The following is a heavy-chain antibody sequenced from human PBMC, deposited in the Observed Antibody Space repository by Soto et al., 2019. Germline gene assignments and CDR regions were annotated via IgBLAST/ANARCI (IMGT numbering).Heavy chain of an antibody. J-gene: IGHJ4*02. CDR2: INSDGSST. Sequence: PGGSLRLSCAASGFTFSSYWMHWVRQAPGKGLVWVSRINSDGSSTSYADSVKGRFTISRDNAKNTLYLQMNSLRAEDTAVYYCARDGPTLRFLEWLPDGSTFDYWGQGTLVTVSS. V-gene: IGHV3-74*01. CDR3: ARDGPTLRFLEWLPDGSTFDY. D-gene: IGHD3-3*01. CDR1: GFTFSSYW.